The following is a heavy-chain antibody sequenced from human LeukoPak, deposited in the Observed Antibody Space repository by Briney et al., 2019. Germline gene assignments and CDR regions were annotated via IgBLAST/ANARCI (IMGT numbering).Heavy chain of an antibody. CDR1: GYSFTSYW. CDR2: IYPGDSDT. Sequence: PGKSLKISCKGSGYSFTSYWIGWVRQMPGKGLEWMGIIYPGDSDTRYSPSFQGQVTISVDRSITTASLQWSSLKTSDTAIYYCARSYLLEQGFDYWGQGTLVTVSS. D-gene: IGHD1-26*01. CDR3: ARSYLLEQGFDY. J-gene: IGHJ4*02. V-gene: IGHV5-51*01.